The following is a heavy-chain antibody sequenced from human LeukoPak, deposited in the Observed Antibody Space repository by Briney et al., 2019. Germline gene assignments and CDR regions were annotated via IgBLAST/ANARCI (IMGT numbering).Heavy chain of an antibody. V-gene: IGHV3-74*01. CDR1: GLTFSTYW. J-gene: IGHJ3*02. D-gene: IGHD6-6*01. CDR3: ASFRHTDN. CDR2: IDPDGDT. Sequence: GGSLRLSCAASGLTFSTYWMHWVRQAPGKGLVWVSRIDPDGDTVYADSVRGRFTVSRDNAKNTLYLQMNSLRVEDTAVYYCASFRHTDNWGQGTTVTVSP.